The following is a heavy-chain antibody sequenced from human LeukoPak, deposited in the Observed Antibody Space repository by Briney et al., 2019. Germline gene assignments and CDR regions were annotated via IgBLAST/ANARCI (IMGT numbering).Heavy chain of an antibody. CDR1: GYTFTSYG. J-gene: IGHJ4*02. V-gene: IGHV1-18*01. CDR3: ARGLPMDYYDSSGRPYYFDY. CDR2: ISAYNGNT. Sequence: ASVKVSCKASGYTFTSYGISWVRQAPGQGLEWMGWISAYNGNTNYAQKLQGRVTMTTDISTSTAYMELRSLRSDDTAVYYRARGLPMDYYDSSGRPYYFDYWGQGTLVTVSS. D-gene: IGHD3-22*01.